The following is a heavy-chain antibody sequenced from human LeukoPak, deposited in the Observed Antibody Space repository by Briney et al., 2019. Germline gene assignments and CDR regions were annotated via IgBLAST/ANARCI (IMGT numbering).Heavy chain of an antibody. CDR3: ARGSLYGEYVFDY. CDR2: IFYSGST. J-gene: IGHJ4*02. CDR1: GGSISTSNYY. V-gene: IGHV4-39*07. D-gene: IGHD4-17*01. Sequence: SETLSLTCTVPGGSISTSNYYWGWIRQPPGKGLEWIGNIFYSGSTYYSPSLKSRVTISLDTSKNQLSLKLNSVTAADTAVFFCARGSLYGEYVFDYWGQGTLVTVSS.